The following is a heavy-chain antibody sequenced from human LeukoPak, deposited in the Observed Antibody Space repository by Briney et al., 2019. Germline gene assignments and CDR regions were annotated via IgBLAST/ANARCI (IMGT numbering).Heavy chain of an antibody. D-gene: IGHD6-13*01. J-gene: IGHJ6*03. CDR2: IIPIFGTA. V-gene: IGHV1-69*13. CDR3: ARVSGAAGPTDYYYYYYMDV. Sequence: ASVKVSCKDSGGTFSSYAISWVRQAPGQGLEWMGGIIPIFGTANYAQKFQGRVTITADESTSTAYMELSSLRSEDTAVYYCARVSGAAGPTDYYYYYYMDVWGKGTTVTVSS. CDR1: GGTFSSYA.